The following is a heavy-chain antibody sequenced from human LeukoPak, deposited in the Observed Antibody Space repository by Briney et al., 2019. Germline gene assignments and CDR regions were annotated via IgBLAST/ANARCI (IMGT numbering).Heavy chain of an antibody. CDR3: ARVWDCGGDCYSYFDY. CDR1: CGSFSGYY. V-gene: IGHV4-34*01. CDR2: INHSGST. J-gene: IGHJ4*02. Sequence: SETLSLTCAVYCGSFSGYYWSWIRQPPGKGLEWIGEINHSGSTNYNPSLKSRVTISVDTSKNQFSLKLSSVTAADTAVYYCARVWDCGGDCYSYFDYWGQGTLVTVSS. D-gene: IGHD2-21*01.